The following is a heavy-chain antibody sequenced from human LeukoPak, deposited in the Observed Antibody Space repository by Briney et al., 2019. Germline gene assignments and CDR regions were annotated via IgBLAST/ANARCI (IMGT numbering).Heavy chain of an antibody. D-gene: IGHD4-17*01. CDR2: IDWDGDK. J-gene: IGHJ4*02. CDR3: ARGDYGDRIFDY. CDR1: GFSLNTRGMC. V-gene: IGHV2-70*13. Sequence: SCPTLVKHTQTLTLTSTFTGFSLNTRGMCVSWLRQPPRKALEGLALIDWDGDKYYSTSLKTRPTVSKGTSKNQVVLIMTNMDPVDTATYYCARGDYGDRIFDYWGQGTLVTVSS.